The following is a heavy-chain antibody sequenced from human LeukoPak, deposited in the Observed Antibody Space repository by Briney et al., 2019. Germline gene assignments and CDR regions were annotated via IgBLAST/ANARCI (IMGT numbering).Heavy chain of an antibody. Sequence: PGGSLRLSCAASGFNFRDSTVYWVRQVPGKGLEWIGRIRNKANSYSTAVAASVKGRFSIARDDSKSTAFLQMNSLKSEDTAVYYCSGWDGYNEYWGPGTLVTVSS. J-gene: IGHJ4*02. CDR3: SGWDGYNEY. V-gene: IGHV3-73*01. CDR1: GFNFRDST. D-gene: IGHD5-24*01. CDR2: IRNKANSYST.